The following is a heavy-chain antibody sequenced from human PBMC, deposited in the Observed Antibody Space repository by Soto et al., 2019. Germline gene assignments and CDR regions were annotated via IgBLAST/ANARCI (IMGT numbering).Heavy chain of an antibody. CDR1: GFTFTSSA. CDR3: AADENMITFGGVIVDAFDI. V-gene: IGHV1-58*01. J-gene: IGHJ3*02. D-gene: IGHD3-16*02. CDR2: IVVGSGNT. Sequence: QMQLVQSGPEVKKPGTSVKVSCKASGFTFTSSAVQWVRQARGQRLEWIGWIVVGSGNTSYAQKFQERVTITRDMSTSTAYMELSSLRSEDTAVYYCAADENMITFGGVIVDAFDIWGQGTMVTVSS.